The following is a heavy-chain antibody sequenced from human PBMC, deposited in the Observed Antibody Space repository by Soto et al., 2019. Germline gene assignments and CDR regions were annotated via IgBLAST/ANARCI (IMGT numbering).Heavy chain of an antibody. V-gene: IGHV5-51*01. Sequence: PGESLKISCKHSGFNFPTFWIAWVRQMPGKGLEWMGTIYPDDSDTRYSPSFQGQVTISADKSIQTAYLQWGSLKASDSALYYCARLRGQLRTTTFDYWGQGTLVTVSS. J-gene: IGHJ4*02. D-gene: IGHD2-2*01. CDR3: ARLRGQLRTTTFDY. CDR2: IYPDDSDT. CDR1: GFNFPTFW.